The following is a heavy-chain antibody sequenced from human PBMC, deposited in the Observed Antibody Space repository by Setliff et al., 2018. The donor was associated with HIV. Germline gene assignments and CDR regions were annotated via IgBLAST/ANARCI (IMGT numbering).Heavy chain of an antibody. D-gene: IGHD2-15*01. CDR1: GASISSSDYF. CDR3: ARVVDADYLDY. J-gene: IGHJ4*02. Sequence: PSETLSLTCIVSGASISSSDYFWVWIRQPPGKGLEWIGSIYHTGTTSYNRSLQSRVTISVDTSKNHFSLKLNSVTAADTAMYYCARVVDADYLDYWGQGTPVTVSS. CDR2: IYHTGTT. V-gene: IGHV4-39*02.